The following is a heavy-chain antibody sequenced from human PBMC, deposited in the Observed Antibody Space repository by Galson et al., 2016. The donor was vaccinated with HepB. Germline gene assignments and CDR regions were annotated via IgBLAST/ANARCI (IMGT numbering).Heavy chain of an antibody. Sequence: QSGAEVKKPGESLKISCKGSGYKFADYWIGWVRQMPGRGLEWMGIVWPGDSDTRSSPSFQGQVTMSADKSTATASLQWSSLKASDTAMYYCARQGDYSGRWSPFDYWGQGTLVTVSS. CDR1: GYKFADYW. D-gene: IGHD6-25*01. J-gene: IGHJ4*02. V-gene: IGHV5-51*01. CDR3: ARQGDYSGRWSPFDY. CDR2: VWPGDSDT.